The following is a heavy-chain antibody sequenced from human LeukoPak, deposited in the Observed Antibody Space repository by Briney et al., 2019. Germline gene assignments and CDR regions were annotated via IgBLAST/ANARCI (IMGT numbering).Heavy chain of an antibody. J-gene: IGHJ2*01. CDR2: IYTSGST. V-gene: IGHV4-4*07. Sequence: PSETPSLTCTVSGGSISSYYWSWIRQPAGRGLEWIGRIYTSGSTNYNPSLKSRVTMSVDTSKNQFSLKLSSVTAADTAIYYCARPARYCSGGSCTSDWYFGLWGRGTLVTVSS. CDR1: GGSISSYY. CDR3: ARPARYCSGGSCTSDWYFGL. D-gene: IGHD2-15*01.